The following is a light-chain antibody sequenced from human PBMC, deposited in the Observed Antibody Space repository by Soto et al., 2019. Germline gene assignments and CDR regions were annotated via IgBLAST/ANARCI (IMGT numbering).Light chain of an antibody. Sequence: QSALTQPASVSGSPGQSITISCTGTSSDVGGYNSVSWYQQHPGKAPKLMIYDVSNRRSGVSDRFSGSKSGNTASLTISGLHTEDEADYYCSSYTSSNTLVFGGGTKVTVL. J-gene: IGLJ2*01. CDR3: SSYTSSNTLV. CDR2: DVS. V-gene: IGLV2-14*01. CDR1: SSDVGGYNS.